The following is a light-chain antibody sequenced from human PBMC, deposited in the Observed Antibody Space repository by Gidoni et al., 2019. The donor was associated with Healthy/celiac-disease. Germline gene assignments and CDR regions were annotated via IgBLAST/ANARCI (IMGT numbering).Light chain of an antibody. CDR2: AAS. CDR1: QSISSD. CDR3: QQSYSNRRT. V-gene: IGKV1-39*01. Sequence: DIQMTQSPSSLSASVGDRVTITGRASQSISSDLNWYQQKPGKAPKLLIYAASSLQSGVPSRFSGSGSGTDFTLTISSLQPEDFATYYCQQSYSNRRTFGGGTKVEIK. J-gene: IGKJ4*01.